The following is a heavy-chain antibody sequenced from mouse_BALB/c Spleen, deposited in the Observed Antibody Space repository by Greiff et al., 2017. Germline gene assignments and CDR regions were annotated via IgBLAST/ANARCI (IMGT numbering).Heavy chain of an antibody. CDR1: GFTFSSYT. D-gene: IGHD2-4*01. Sequence: DVQLVESGGGLVKPGGSLKLSCAASGFTFSSYTMSWVRQTPEKRLEWVATISSGGSYTYYPDSVKGRFTISRDNAKNTLYLQMSSLKSEDTAMYYCTISTIITDFDYRGQGTTPTVAS. V-gene: IGHV5-6-4*01. CDR3: TISTIITDFDY. J-gene: IGHJ2*01. CDR2: ISSGGSYT.